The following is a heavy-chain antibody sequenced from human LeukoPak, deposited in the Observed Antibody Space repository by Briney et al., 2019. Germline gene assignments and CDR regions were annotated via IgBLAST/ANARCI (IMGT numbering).Heavy chain of an antibody. V-gene: IGHV1-46*01. CDR1: GYTFTSYY. J-gene: IGHJ5*02. D-gene: IGHD6-13*01. Sequence: ASVKASCKASGYTFTSYYMHWVRQAPGQGLEWMGIINPSGGSTSYAQKFQGRVTMTRDTSTSTVYMELSSLRSEDTAVYYCARGPVGGSSWYWFDPWGQGTLVTVSS. CDR2: INPSGGST. CDR3: ARGPVGGSSWYWFDP.